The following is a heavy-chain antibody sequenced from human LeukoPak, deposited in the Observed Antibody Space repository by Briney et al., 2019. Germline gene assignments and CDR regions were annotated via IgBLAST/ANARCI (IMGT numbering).Heavy chain of an antibody. CDR1: GYTFTSYG. Sequence: GASVKVSCKASGYTFTSYGISRVRQAPGQGLEWMGWINPNSGGTNYAQKFQGRVTMTRDTSINTAYMELSRLRSDDTAVYYCARDLEDSGSYSFDYWGQGTLVTVSS. D-gene: IGHD1-26*01. J-gene: IGHJ4*02. V-gene: IGHV1-2*02. CDR2: INPNSGGT. CDR3: ARDLEDSGSYSFDY.